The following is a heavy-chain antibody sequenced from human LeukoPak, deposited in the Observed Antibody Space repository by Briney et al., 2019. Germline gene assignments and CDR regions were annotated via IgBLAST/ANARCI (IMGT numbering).Heavy chain of an antibody. CDR1: GFVFSTYT. D-gene: IGHD6-19*01. Sequence: GGSLRLSCAVSGFVFSTYTMNWLSQPPGKGLEWVSSISSHYTHKYYADSVKGRFINSRDNGDNSVFLEMNSLTADDTAIYYCVREAYEAGTLWYFGYWGQGALVIVSS. CDR2: ISSHYTHK. V-gene: IGHV3-21*06. CDR3: VREAYEAGTLWYFGY. J-gene: IGHJ4*02.